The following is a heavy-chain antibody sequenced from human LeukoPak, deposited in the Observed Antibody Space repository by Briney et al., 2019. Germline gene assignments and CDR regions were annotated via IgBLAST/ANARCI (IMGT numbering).Heavy chain of an antibody. CDR1: GFIFHNYA. J-gene: IGHJ6*03. V-gene: IGHV3-23*01. CDR3: AKDRLLDYMDV. Sequence: QPGGSLRLSCVGSGFIFHNYALTWVRQAPGKGLEWVSLFRDKGDVTYYADSVKGRFTISRDNSKNTVFLQMESLTVEDTAVYYCAKDRLLDYMDVWGKGTTVTVSS. CDR2: FRDKGDVT.